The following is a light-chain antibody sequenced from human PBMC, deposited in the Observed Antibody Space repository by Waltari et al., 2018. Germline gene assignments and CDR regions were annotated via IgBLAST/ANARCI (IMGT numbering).Light chain of an antibody. V-gene: IGKV3-11*01. CDR2: DAS. Sequence: EIVLTQSPATLSLSPGQRATLHCRASQSISESLAWYQQKSGQAPRLLIYDASIRATGIPARFSGSGSGTDFTLTISSLAPEDFTVYYCQQRTNWPLWTFGQGTKVEIK. J-gene: IGKJ1*01. CDR1: QSISES. CDR3: QQRTNWPLWT.